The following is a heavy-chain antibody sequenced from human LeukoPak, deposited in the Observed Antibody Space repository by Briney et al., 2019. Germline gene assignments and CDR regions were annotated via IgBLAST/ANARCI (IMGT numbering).Heavy chain of an antibody. CDR3: AKGSSGYFADL. D-gene: IGHD3-22*01. J-gene: IGHJ5*02. Sequence: GGSLRLSCEASGFIFNNYGLIWVRQAPGKGLQWVSAVSNDGGGIQYADFVRGRFTISRDNSKNMLSLQMNSLTAEDTALYYCAKGSSGYFADLWGQGTLVTVSS. CDR1: GFIFNNYG. V-gene: IGHV3-23*01. CDR2: VSNDGGGI.